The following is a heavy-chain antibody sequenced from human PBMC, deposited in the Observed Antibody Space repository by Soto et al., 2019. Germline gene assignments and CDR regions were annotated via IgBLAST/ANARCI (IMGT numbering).Heavy chain of an antibody. CDR2: ISYDGSNK. J-gene: IGHJ4*02. D-gene: IGHD3-10*01. CDR1: GFSFSSYG. Sequence: GGSLRLSCAASGFSFSSYGMHWVRQAPGKGLEWVAVISYDGSNKYYADSVKGRFTISRDNSKNTLYLQMNSLRAEDTAVYYCAKGAYGSGSLFYIDYWGQGTLVTV. V-gene: IGHV3-30*18. CDR3: AKGAYGSGSLFYIDY.